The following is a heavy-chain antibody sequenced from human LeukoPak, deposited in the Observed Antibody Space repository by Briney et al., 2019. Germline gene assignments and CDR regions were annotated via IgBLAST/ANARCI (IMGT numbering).Heavy chain of an antibody. V-gene: IGHV3-23*01. Sequence: PGGSLRLSCAASGFTYSSYAMSWVRQAPGKGLEWVSAISGSGGSTYYADSVKGRFTISRDNSKNTLYLQMNSLRAEDTAAYYCAITFGGVIAMGLDYWGQGTLVTVSS. D-gene: IGHD3-16*02. CDR3: AITFGGVIAMGLDY. CDR2: ISGSGGST. J-gene: IGHJ4*02. CDR1: GFTYSSYA.